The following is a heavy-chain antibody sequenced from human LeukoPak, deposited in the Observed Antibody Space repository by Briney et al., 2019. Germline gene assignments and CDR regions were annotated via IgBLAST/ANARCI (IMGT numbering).Heavy chain of an antibody. CDR2: IYYSGST. CDR3: ARVVYYCDSSGLAFDY. V-gene: IGHV4-59*01. Sequence: SETLSLTCTVSGGSISSYYWSWIRQPPGKGLEWIGYIYYSGSTNYNPSLKSRVTISVDTSKNQFSLKLSSVTAADTAVYYCARVVYYCDSSGLAFDYWGQGTLVTVSS. J-gene: IGHJ4*02. D-gene: IGHD3-22*01. CDR1: GGSISSYY.